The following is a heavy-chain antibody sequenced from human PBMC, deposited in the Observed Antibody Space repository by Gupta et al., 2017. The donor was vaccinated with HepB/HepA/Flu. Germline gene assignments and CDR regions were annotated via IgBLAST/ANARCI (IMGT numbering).Heavy chain of an antibody. J-gene: IGHJ6*03. D-gene: IGHD6-13*01. Sequence: QLQLQESGPGLVKPSETLSLTCTVSGGSISRSSYYWGWIRQPPGKGLEWIGSIYYSGSTYYNPSLKSRVTISVDTSKNQFSLKLSSVTAADTAVYYCARHGGCSWPEYYYYYYMDVWGKGTTVTVSS. CDR2: IYYSGST. V-gene: IGHV4-39*01. CDR1: GGSISRSSYY. CDR3: ARHGGCSWPEYYYYYYMDV.